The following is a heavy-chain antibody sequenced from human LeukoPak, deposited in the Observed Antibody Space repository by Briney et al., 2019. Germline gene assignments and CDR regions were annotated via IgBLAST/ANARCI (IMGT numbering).Heavy chain of an antibody. CDR2: INPSGGST. J-gene: IGHJ4*02. V-gene: IGHV1-46*01. CDR3: ARGVDTAMADSFFFDY. CDR1: GYTFTSYY. D-gene: IGHD5-18*01. Sequence: ASVKVSCKASGYTFTSYYIHWVRQAPGQGLEWMGIINPSGGSTSYAQKFQGRVTMTRDTSTSTVYMELSSLRSEDTAVYYCARGVDTAMADSFFFDYWGQGTLVTVSS.